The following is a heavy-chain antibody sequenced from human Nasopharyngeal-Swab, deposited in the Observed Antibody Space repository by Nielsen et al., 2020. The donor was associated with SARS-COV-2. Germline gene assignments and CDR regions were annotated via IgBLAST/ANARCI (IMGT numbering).Heavy chain of an antibody. CDR2: IDWDDDK. CDR1: GGSVSSGSYY. J-gene: IGHJ4*02. D-gene: IGHD5-18*01. Sequence: LSLTCTVSGGSVSSGSYYWSWIRQPPGKALEWLARIDWDDDKFYSTSLKTRLTISKDTSKNRVVLTMTNMDPVDTATYYCARVDVDTSMTHWGQGTLVTVSS. V-gene: IGHV2-70*16. CDR3: ARVDVDTSMTH.